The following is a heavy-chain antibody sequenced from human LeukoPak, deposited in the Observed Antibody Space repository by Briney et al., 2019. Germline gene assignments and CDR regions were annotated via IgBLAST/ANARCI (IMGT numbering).Heavy chain of an antibody. D-gene: IGHD5-18*01. CDR2: IYHSGST. CDR1: GGSISSYY. CDR3: ASTVLGGYSYPGGY. J-gene: IGHJ4*02. Sequence: PSETLSLTCTVSGGSISSYYWSWIRQPPGKGLEWIGSIYHSGSTYYNPSLKSRVTISVDTSKNQFSLKLSSVTAADTAVYYCASTVLGGYSYPGGYWGQGTLVTVSS. V-gene: IGHV4-59*08.